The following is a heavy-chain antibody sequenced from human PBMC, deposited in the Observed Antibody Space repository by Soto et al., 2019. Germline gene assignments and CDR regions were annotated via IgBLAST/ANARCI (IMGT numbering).Heavy chain of an antibody. J-gene: IGHJ6*02. Sequence: SETLSLTCTVSGGSISSSSYYWGWIRQPPGKGLEWIGSIYYSGSTYYNPSLKSRVTISVDTSKNQFSLKLSSVTAADTAVYYCARRMPRGIFGVVLLEGMDVWGQGTTVTVSS. D-gene: IGHD3-3*01. CDR1: GGSISSSSYY. CDR2: IYYSGST. CDR3: ARRMPRGIFGVVLLEGMDV. V-gene: IGHV4-39*01.